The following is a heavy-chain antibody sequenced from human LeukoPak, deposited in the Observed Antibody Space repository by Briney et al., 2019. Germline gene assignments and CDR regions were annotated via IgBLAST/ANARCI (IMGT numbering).Heavy chain of an antibody. CDR3: SRGPVIRVTFGGVIAIDY. V-gene: IGHV3-7*04. Sequence: GGSLRLSCAASGFTFSSYWMSWVRQAPGKGLEWVANIKQDGSEKYYVDSVKGRFTISRDNAKNSLYLQMNSLRAEDTAVYYCSRGPVIRVTFGGVIAIDYWGQGTLVTVSS. CDR2: IKQDGSEK. J-gene: IGHJ4*02. CDR1: GFTFSSYW. D-gene: IGHD3-16*02.